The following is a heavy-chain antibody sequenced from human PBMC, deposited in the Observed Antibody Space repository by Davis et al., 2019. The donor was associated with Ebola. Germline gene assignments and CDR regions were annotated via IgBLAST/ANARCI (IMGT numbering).Heavy chain of an antibody. CDR3: ARGVTYYYDSSGYYSQPNYFDY. D-gene: IGHD3-22*01. CDR1: GGSISSGEHY. V-gene: IGHV4-30-4*02. CDR2: IYYSGST. J-gene: IGHJ4*02. Sequence: SETLSLTCTVSGGSISSGEHYWTWIRQPPGRGLEWIAYIYYSGSTNYNVSLKSRAIISVDTSKSQFSLRLSSVTAADTAVYYCARGVTYYYDSSGYYSQPNYFDYWGQGTLVTVSS.